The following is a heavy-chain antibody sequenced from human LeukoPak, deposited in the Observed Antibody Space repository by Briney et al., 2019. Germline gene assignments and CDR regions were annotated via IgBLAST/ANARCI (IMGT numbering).Heavy chain of an antibody. CDR2: IYPGDSDT. CDR1: GYSFSTYW. V-gene: IGHV5-51*01. J-gene: IGHJ4*02. CDR3: VRHEYSSGKRYFDY. Sequence: GESLKISCKGSGYSFSTYWIGWVRQMPGKGLEWMGIIYPGDSDTRYYPSFQGQVTISADKSISTAYLQWSSLKASDTAIYYCVRHEYSSGKRYFDYWGQGTLVTVSS. D-gene: IGHD5-18*01.